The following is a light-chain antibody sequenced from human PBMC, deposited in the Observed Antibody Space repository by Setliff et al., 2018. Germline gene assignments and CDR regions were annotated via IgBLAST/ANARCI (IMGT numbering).Light chain of an antibody. CDR3: CSSYAVSSTLV. Sequence: QFVLTQPASVSGSPGQSITISCTGTSTDVGGYNFVSWYQQHPGKVPKVMIYEVSKRPSGVSNRFSGSKSGNTASLTISGLQAEDEADYYCCSSYAVSSTLVFGGGTKVTVL. CDR2: EVS. V-gene: IGLV2-23*02. CDR1: STDVGGYNF. J-gene: IGLJ2*01.